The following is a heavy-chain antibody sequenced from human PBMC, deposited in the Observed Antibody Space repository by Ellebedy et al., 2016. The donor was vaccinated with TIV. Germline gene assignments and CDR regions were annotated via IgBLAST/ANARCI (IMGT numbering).Heavy chain of an antibody. CDR1: GYTFTGYY. CDR2: INPNSGGT. V-gene: IGHV1-2*02. Sequence: ASVKVSXXASGYTFTGYYMHWVRQAPGQGLEWMGWINPNSGGTNYAQKFQGRVTMTRDTSISTAYMELSRLRSDDTAVYYCASEVTMVRGAANYYYYGMDVWGQGTTVTVSS. J-gene: IGHJ6*02. D-gene: IGHD3-10*01. CDR3: ASEVTMVRGAANYYYYGMDV.